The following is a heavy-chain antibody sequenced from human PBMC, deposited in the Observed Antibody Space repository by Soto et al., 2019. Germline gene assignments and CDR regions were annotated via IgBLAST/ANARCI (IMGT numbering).Heavy chain of an antibody. J-gene: IGHJ6*02. CDR3: ARQVVLGAIYGMDV. V-gene: IGHV1-2*04. CDR1: GDTFSTYT. D-gene: IGHD2-15*01. CDR2: INPNSGDT. Sequence: ASVKVSCKASGDTFSTYTITWVRQAPGQGLEWMGWINPNSGDTNYAQKFQGWVTMTRDTSISTAYMELSRLRCGDTAVYYCARQVVLGAIYGMDVWGPGTTVTVSS.